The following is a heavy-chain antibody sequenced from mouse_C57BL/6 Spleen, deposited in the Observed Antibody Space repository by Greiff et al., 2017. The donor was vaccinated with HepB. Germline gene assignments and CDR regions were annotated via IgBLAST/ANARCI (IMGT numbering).Heavy chain of an antibody. D-gene: IGHD1-1*01. CDR2: IYPGDGDT. J-gene: IGHJ3*01. Sequence: LMESGAELVKPGASVKISCKASGYAFSSYWMNWVKQRPGKGLEWIGQIYPGDGDTNYNGKFKGKATLTADKSSSTAYMQLSSLTSEDSAVYFCARSDYGSSLSYWGQGTLVTVSA. CDR3: ARSDYGSSLSY. V-gene: IGHV1-80*01. CDR1: GYAFSSYW.